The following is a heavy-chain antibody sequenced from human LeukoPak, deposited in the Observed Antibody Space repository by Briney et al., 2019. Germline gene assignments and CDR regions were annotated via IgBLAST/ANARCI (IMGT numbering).Heavy chain of an antibody. Sequence: PSETLSLTCTVSGDSVSRSNYYWDWIRQPPGKGLERLGSIYSSGNTYYNPSLKSRVTISVDTSKNQFSLKLSSVTAADTAVYYCARRYGSSWYVDYWGQGTLVTVSS. V-gene: IGHV4-39*01. D-gene: IGHD6-13*01. J-gene: IGHJ4*02. CDR2: IYSSGNT. CDR1: GDSVSRSNYY. CDR3: ARRYGSSWYVDY.